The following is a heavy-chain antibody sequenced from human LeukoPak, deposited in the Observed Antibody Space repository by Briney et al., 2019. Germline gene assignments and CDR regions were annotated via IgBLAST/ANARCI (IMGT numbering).Heavy chain of an antibody. Sequence: GGSLRLSCAASGNYWMHWVRRAPGKGLVWVSHINSDVSWTSYADSVKGRFTISKDNAKNTVYLQMNSLRAEDTAVYYCVSFYETYWGRGTLVTVSS. CDR3: VSFYETY. CDR2: INSDVSWT. CDR1: GNYW. J-gene: IGHJ4*02. D-gene: IGHD2/OR15-2a*01. V-gene: IGHV3-74*01.